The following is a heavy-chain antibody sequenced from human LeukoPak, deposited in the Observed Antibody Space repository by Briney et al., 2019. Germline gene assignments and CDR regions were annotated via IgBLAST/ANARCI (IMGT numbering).Heavy chain of an antibody. CDR3: ARDPGKVWFGKSYYFDY. CDR1: GFTFSSYA. D-gene: IGHD3-10*01. V-gene: IGHV3-30*04. Sequence: GGSLRLSCAASGFTFSSYAMHWVRQAPGKGLEWVAVISYDGSNKYYADSVKGRFTISRDNSKNTLYLQMNSLRAEDTAVYYCARDPGKVWFGKSYYFDYWGQGTLVTVSS. CDR2: ISYDGSNK. J-gene: IGHJ4*02.